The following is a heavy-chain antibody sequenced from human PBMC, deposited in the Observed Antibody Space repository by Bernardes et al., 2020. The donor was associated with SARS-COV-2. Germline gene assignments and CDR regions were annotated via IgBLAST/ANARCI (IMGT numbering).Heavy chain of an antibody. CDR3: ATDTNTGWLDY. J-gene: IGHJ4*02. D-gene: IGHD2-15*01. V-gene: IGHV1-24*01. CDR2: FDAEDGET. CDR1: GYPLNELS. Sequence: PSVKVSCKVSGYPLNELSMHWVRQAPGKGLEWIGGFDAEDGETMFGQKFQGRVTMSEDTGTDTVYMELSSLRSDDTAVYYCATDTNTGWLDYWGRGTLVTVSS.